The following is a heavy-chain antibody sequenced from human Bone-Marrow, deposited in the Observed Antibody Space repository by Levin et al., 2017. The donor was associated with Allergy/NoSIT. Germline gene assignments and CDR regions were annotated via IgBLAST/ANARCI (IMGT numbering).Heavy chain of an antibody. CDR1: GFSLTTTYMC. V-gene: IGHV2-70*01. J-gene: IGHJ4*02. CDR2: IDWTDDK. CDR3: ARGNWNDGLYFDY. D-gene: IGHD1-1*01. Sequence: QTLSLTCDFSGFSLTTTYMCVTWIRQPPGKALEWLALIDWTDDKYYTTSLRTRLTVSRDTSKNQVVLRMTNMDTVDTATYYCARGNWNDGLYFDYWGPGTVVTVSS.